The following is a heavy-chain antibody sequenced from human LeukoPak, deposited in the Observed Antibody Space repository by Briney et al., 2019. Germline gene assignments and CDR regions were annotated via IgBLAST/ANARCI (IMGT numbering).Heavy chain of an antibody. CDR2: IIPIFGTA. CDR3: ARGSALLALSFDY. J-gene: IGHJ4*02. V-gene: IGHV1-69*13. Sequence: ASVKVSCKASGGTFISYAISWVRQAPGQGLEWMGGIIPIFGTANYAQKFQGRVTIAADESTSTACMELSSLRSEDTAVYYCARGSALLALSFDYWGQGTLVTVSS. CDR1: GGTFISYA. D-gene: IGHD2-15*01.